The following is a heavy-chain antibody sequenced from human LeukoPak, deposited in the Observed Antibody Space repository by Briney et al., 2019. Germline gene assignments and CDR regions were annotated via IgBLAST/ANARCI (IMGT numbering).Heavy chain of an antibody. D-gene: IGHD1-26*01. Sequence: PSETLSLTCSVSGDSIRTNNWSWIRQPAGKGLEWIGRISTSGSTNYNPSVKSRVTMSADTSKNLLSLKLRSVTAADTAVYYCAREVGYHQIPPGVFDYWVQGTPVVVSS. J-gene: IGHJ4*02. CDR3: AREVGYHQIPPGVFDY. V-gene: IGHV4-4*07. CDR2: ISTSGST. CDR1: GDSIRTNN.